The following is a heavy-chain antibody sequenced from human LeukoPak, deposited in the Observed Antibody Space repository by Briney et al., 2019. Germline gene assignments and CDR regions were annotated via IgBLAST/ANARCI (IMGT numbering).Heavy chain of an antibody. CDR3: ARGSVAVHGY. CDR2: VYHSGST. J-gene: IGHJ4*02. Sequence: PSDTLSLTCTVSGYSISSGYYWGWIRQPPGKGLEWIGSVYHSGSTYYNPSLKSRVTISVDTSKNQFSLKLSSVTAADTAVYYCARGSVAVHGYWGQGTLVTVSS. D-gene: IGHD6-25*01. V-gene: IGHV4-38-2*02. CDR1: GYSISSGYY.